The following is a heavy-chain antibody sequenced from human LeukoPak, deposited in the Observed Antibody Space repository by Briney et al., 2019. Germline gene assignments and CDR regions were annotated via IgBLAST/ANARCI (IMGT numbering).Heavy chain of an antibody. Sequence: ASVKVSCKASGYTFTSYDISWVRQAPGQGLEWMGWISAYNGNTNYAQKLQGRVTMTTDTSTSTAYMELRSLRSDDTAVYYCASYCSSTSRWDSFDYWGQGTLVTVSS. CDR3: ASYCSSTSRWDSFDY. V-gene: IGHV1-18*01. J-gene: IGHJ4*02. D-gene: IGHD2-2*01. CDR1: GYTFTSYD. CDR2: ISAYNGNT.